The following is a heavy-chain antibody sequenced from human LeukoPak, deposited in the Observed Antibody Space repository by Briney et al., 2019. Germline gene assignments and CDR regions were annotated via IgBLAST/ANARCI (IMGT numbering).Heavy chain of an antibody. CDR3: AREEYCSSTSCYPGTFDY. J-gene: IGHJ4*02. V-gene: IGHV3-21*01. D-gene: IGHD2-2*01. CDR2: ISSSSSYI. CDR1: GFTFSSYS. Sequence: GGSLRLSCAASGFTFSSYSMNWVRQAPGKGLEWVSSISSSSSYIYYADSVKGRFTISRDNAKNSLYLQMNSLRAEDTAEYYCAREEYCSSTSCYPGTFDYWGQGTLVTVSS.